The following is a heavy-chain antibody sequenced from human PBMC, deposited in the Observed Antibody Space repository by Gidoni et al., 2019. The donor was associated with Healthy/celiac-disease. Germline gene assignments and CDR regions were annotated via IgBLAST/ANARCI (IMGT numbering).Heavy chain of an antibody. J-gene: IGHJ3*02. Sequence: QVQLVQSGAEVKKPGASVKVSCKVSGYTLTELSMHWVRQAPGKGLEWMGGFDPEDGETIYAQKFQGRVTMTEDTSTDTAYMELSSLRSEDTAVYYCATVSITMIVVANAFDIWGQGTMVTVSS. CDR1: GYTLTELS. D-gene: IGHD3-22*01. CDR3: ATVSITMIVVANAFDI. V-gene: IGHV1-24*01. CDR2: FDPEDGET.